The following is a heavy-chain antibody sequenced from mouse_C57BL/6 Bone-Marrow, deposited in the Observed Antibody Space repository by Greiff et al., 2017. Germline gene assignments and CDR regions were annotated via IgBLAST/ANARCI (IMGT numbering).Heavy chain of an antibody. D-gene: IGHD1-1*01. CDR2: IYPRSGNT. Sequence: VQLQQSGAELARPGASVKLSCKASGYTFTSYGISWVKQRPGQGLEWIGEIYPRSGNTYYNEKFKGKATLTADKSSSTAYMELRSLTSEDSAVYFCARGATGVAPFAYWGQGTLVTVSA. CDR1: GYTFTSYG. V-gene: IGHV1-81*01. J-gene: IGHJ3*01. CDR3: ARGATGVAPFAY.